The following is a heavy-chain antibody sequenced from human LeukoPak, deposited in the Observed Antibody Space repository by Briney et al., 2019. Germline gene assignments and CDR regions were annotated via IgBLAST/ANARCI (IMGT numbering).Heavy chain of an antibody. Sequence: SETLSLTCTVSGGSISSYYWSWIRQPPGKGLEWIGYIYYSGSTNYNPSLKSRVAMSVDTSNNQFFLRLTSVTAADTALYYCARGHFELPYWGQGTLVTVSS. CDR2: IYYSGST. J-gene: IGHJ4*02. V-gene: IGHV4-59*01. CDR3: ARGHFELPY. CDR1: GGSISSYY. D-gene: IGHD3-3*02.